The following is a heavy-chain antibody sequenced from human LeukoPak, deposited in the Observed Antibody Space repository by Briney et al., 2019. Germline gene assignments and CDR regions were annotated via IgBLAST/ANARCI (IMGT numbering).Heavy chain of an antibody. V-gene: IGHV4-59*08. D-gene: IGHD3-10*01. Sequence: PSETLSLTCTVSGGSISKYYWTWLRQPPGKGLEWIGYIYYSGSTNYNPSLKSRVAISVDTSKNQFSLKLSSVTAADTAVYYCAKLGSGTNNWFDPWGQGTLVTVSS. CDR1: GGSISKYY. CDR2: IYYSGST. J-gene: IGHJ5*02. CDR3: AKLGSGTNNWFDP.